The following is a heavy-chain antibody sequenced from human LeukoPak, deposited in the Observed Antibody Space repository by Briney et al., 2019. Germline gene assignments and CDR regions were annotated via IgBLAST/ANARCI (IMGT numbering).Heavy chain of an antibody. CDR3: ATRYASGPIADY. CDR1: GFTFDDVA. J-gene: IGHJ4*02. CDR2: ITWNGGTI. V-gene: IGHV3-9*01. D-gene: IGHD3-10*01. Sequence: SVRSLSLSCAASGFTFDDVAMHWVRHAPGKGLEWVSGITWNGGTIAYADSVKGRFTISRDNAKNSLYLQMNSLRAEDTALYYCATRYASGPIADYWGQGTLVSVSS.